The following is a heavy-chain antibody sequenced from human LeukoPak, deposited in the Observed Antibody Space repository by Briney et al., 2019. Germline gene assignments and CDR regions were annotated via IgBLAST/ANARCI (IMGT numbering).Heavy chain of an antibody. CDR2: ISGSRST. V-gene: IGHV3-23*01. Sequence: PGGSLRPSCAASALTLRNHAMSWVRQAPGKGLEWVSAISGSRSTYYADSVKGRFTISRDNSKNTLYLQMNSLRAEDTALYYCAKVPDGGLGGIDFWGQGTLVTVSS. J-gene: IGHJ4*02. CDR1: ALTLRNHA. D-gene: IGHD3-16*01. CDR3: AKVPDGGLGGIDF.